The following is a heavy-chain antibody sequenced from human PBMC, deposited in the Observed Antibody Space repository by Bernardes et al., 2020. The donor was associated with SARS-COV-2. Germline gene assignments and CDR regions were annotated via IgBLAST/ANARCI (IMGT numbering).Heavy chain of an antibody. CDR1: GGSISSYY. Sequence: SETLSLTCTVSGGSISSYYWSWIRQPAGKGLEWIGRIYTSGSTNYNPSLKSRVTMSVDTSKNQFSLKLSSVTAADTAVYYCAREYKGYYDFWSGISLGFDNWGQGTLVTVSS. J-gene: IGHJ4*02. CDR3: AREYKGYYDFWSGISLGFDN. D-gene: IGHD3-3*01. V-gene: IGHV4-4*07. CDR2: IYTSGST.